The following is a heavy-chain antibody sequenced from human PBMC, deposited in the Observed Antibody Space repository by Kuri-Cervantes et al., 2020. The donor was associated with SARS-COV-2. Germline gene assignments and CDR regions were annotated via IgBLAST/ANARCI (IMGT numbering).Heavy chain of an antibody. Sequence: ASVKVSCKVSGYTFTGYYMHWVRQAPGQGLEWMGWINPNSGGTNSAQKFQGRVTMTRDTSISTAYMELSRLRSDDTAVYYCARDPREYYYDSSGTIRTEESYFDYWGQGTLVTVSS. CDR1: GYTFTGYY. V-gene: IGHV1-2*02. J-gene: IGHJ4*02. CDR3: ARDPREYYYDSSGTIRTEESYFDY. D-gene: IGHD3-22*01. CDR2: INPNSGGT.